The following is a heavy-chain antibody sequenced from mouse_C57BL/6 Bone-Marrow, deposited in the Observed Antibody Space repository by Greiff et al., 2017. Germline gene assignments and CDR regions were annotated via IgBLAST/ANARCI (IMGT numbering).Heavy chain of an antibody. V-gene: IGHV1-80*01. J-gene: IGHJ1*03. CDR3: AREGYYCSYCYFDV. CDR1: GYAFSSYW. D-gene: IGHD1-1*01. CDR2: IYPGDGDT. Sequence: QVQLKESGAELVKPGASVKISCKASGYAFSSYWMNWVKQRHGKGLEWLGQIYPGDGDTTYNGKFKGRATLTADISAHTAYLQLSSLTSEVSAVYFCAREGYYCSYCYFDVWGTGTSVTVSS.